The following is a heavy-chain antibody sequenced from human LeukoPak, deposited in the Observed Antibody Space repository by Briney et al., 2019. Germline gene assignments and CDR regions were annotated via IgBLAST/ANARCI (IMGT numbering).Heavy chain of an antibody. Sequence: GGSLRLSCAASGFTFSSYAMSWVRQAPGKGLEWVSYISSSGSTIYYVDSVKGRFTISRDNAKNSLYLQMNSLRAEDTAVYYCAELGITMIGGVWGKGTTVTISS. D-gene: IGHD3-10*02. V-gene: IGHV3-48*03. J-gene: IGHJ6*04. CDR3: AELGITMIGGV. CDR1: GFTFSSYA. CDR2: ISSSGSTI.